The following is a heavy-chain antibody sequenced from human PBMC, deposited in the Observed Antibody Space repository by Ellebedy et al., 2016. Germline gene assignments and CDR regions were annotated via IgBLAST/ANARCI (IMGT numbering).Heavy chain of an antibody. CDR2: IKSKTDGGAA. CDR1: GFTFSNAW. V-gene: IGHV3-15*01. J-gene: IGHJ4*02. CDR3: TTVYRYNYGSV. D-gene: IGHD5-18*01. Sequence: LSLTCAASGFTFSNAWMNWVRQAPGKGLEWVGRIKSKTDGGAADYAAPVKGRFTISRDDSKNTLYLQMNSLKTEDTAVYFCTTVYRYNYGSVWGQGTLVTVSS.